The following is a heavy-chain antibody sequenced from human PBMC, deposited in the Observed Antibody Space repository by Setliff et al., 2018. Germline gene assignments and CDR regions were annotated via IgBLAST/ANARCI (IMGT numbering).Heavy chain of an antibody. J-gene: IGHJ4*02. D-gene: IGHD3-3*01. V-gene: IGHV1-69*04. CDR3: ARELRSPFWHFDL. CDR2: FIPVLGKA. CDR1: GATLSGDV. Sequence: SVKVSCKASGATLSGDVFSWVRQAPGHGLEWMGRFIPVLGKANYAPRFRGRLTITVDTSTGTSYMDLRSLRSDDTAIYYCARELRSPFWHFDLWGQGSLVTVSS.